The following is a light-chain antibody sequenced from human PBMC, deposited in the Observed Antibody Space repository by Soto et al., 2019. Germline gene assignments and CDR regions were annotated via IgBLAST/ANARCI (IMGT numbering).Light chain of an antibody. CDR2: VGTGGIVG. J-gene: IGLJ2*01. V-gene: IGLV9-49*01. Sequence: QLVLTQPPSASASLGASVTLTCTLSSGDSNYKVDWYQQRPGKGPRFVMRVGTGGIVGSKGDGIPDRFSVLGSGLNRFLTIKNIQEEDESDYHCGADYGSGSNSVVLFGGGTKLTVL. CDR3: GADYGSGSNSVVL. CDR1: SGDSNYK.